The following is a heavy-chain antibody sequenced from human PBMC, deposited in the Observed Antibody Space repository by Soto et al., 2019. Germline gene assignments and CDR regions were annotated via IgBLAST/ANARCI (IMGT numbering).Heavy chain of an antibody. CDR3: VRRAITATTKWGAFDV. Sequence: GGSLRLSCAASGFTFSSFVMNWVRQAPGKGLEWVSTINPGADVSHYTDSVKGRFTISRDNSRRTLHLQMDSLRVEDAAVYFCVRRAITATTKWGAFDVWGQGTAVTVSS. CDR1: GFTFSSFV. D-gene: IGHD1-20*01. CDR2: INPGADVS. J-gene: IGHJ3*01. V-gene: IGHV3-23*01.